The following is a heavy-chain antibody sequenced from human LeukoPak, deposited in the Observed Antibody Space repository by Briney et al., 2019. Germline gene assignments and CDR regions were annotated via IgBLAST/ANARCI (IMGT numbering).Heavy chain of an antibody. Sequence: GGSLRLSCAASGFTFNTYTINWVRQAPGKGLVWVSRINSDGSSTSYADSVKGRFTISRDNAKNTLYLQMNSLRAEDTAVYYCARDGAVAAHGAFDIWGQGTMVTVSS. CDR2: INSDGSST. J-gene: IGHJ3*02. CDR1: GFTFNTYT. D-gene: IGHD6-19*01. CDR3: ARDGAVAAHGAFDI. V-gene: IGHV3-74*01.